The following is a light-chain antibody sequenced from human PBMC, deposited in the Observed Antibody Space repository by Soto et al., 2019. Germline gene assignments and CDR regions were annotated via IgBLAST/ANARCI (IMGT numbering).Light chain of an antibody. Sequence: QSVLTQPASVSGSPGQSITISCTGTSSDIGGYNYVSWFQQHPGKPPKRLIYEVSNRPSGVSNLFSGSKSGNTASLTISGLQAEDEADYYCSSYTRGRTYVFGTGTKLTVL. CDR3: SSYTRGRTYV. V-gene: IGLV2-14*01. CDR1: SSDIGGYNY. J-gene: IGLJ1*01. CDR2: EVS.